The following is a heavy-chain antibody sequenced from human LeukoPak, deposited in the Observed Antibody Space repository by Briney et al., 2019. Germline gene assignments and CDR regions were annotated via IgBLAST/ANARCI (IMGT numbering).Heavy chain of an antibody. CDR1: GYTFTSYD. CDR3: ARSGDYCSGGSCYPLYYFDY. CDR2: INPNSGNT. D-gene: IGHD2-15*01. J-gene: IGHJ4*02. V-gene: IGHV1-8*01. Sequence: ASVKVSCKASGYTFTSYDINWVRQATGQGLEWMGWINPNSGNTGYAQKFQGRVTMTRNTSTSTVYMELSSLRSEDTAVYYCARSGDYCSGGSCYPLYYFDYWGQGTLVTVSS.